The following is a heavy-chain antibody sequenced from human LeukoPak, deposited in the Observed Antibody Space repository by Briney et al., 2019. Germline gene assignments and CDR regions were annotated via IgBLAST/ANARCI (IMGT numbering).Heavy chain of an antibody. D-gene: IGHD4-17*01. CDR2: IYPGDSDT. CDR3: ARHAPYGDYVGGRDY. V-gene: IGHV5-51*01. Sequence: GESLKISCKGSGYSFTGYWIGWVRQMPGKGLEWMGIIYPGDSDTRYSPSFQGQVTISADKSISTAYLQWSSLKASDTAMYYCARHAPYGDYVGGRDYWGQGTLVTVSS. J-gene: IGHJ4*02. CDR1: GYSFTGYW.